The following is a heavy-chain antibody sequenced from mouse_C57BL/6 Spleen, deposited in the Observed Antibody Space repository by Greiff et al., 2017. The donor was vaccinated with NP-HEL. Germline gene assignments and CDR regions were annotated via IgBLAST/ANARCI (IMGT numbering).Heavy chain of an antibody. CDR2: INPNNGGT. V-gene: IGHV1-26*01. CDR1: GYTFTDYY. Sequence: VQLQQSGPELVKPGASVKISCKASGYTFTDYYMNWVKQSHGKSLEWIGDINPNNGGTSYNQTFKGKGTLTVDKSSSTAYMELRSLTSEDSAVYYCASTNYGNYAYYFDYWGQGTTLTVSS. D-gene: IGHD2-1*01. CDR3: ASTNYGNYAYYFDY. J-gene: IGHJ2*01.